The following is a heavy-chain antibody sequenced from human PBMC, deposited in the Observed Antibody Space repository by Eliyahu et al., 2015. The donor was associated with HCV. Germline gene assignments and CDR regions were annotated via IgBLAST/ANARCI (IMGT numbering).Heavy chain of an antibody. CDR1: GGSISSGSYY. Sequence: QVHLQESGPGLVKPSQTLSLTCTVSGGSISSGSYYWSWIRQPAGKGLEWIGRIYSSGSTNYNPSLRSRVIISADTSTNQFSLNLYSVTAADTAAYYCAREQGYNGDYVRFDYWGPGTLVTVSS. D-gene: IGHD4-17*01. J-gene: IGHJ4*02. CDR3: AREQGYNGDYVRFDY. V-gene: IGHV4-61*02. CDR2: IYSSGST.